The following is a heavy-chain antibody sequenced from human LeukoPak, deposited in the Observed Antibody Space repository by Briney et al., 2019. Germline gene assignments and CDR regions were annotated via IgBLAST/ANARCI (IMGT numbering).Heavy chain of an antibody. CDR2: ISASGGST. J-gene: IGHJ4*02. V-gene: IGHV3-23*01. Sequence: GGSLRLSCAASGFTFSTSAMTWVRQAPGKGLEWVSGISASGGSTYYTDSVKGRFTISRDNSKNTLYLQMNSLRAEDTAVYYCAKAPPSSWTPFDYWGQGTLVTVSS. D-gene: IGHD2-2*01. CDR3: AKAPPSSWTPFDY. CDR1: GFTFSTSA.